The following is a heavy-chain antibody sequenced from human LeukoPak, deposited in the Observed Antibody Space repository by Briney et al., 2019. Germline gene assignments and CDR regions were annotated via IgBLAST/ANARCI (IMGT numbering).Heavy chain of an antibody. CDR2: ISSSSSYI. J-gene: IGHJ6*03. CDR3: ARDPLDIVVVPAALGMDV. CDR1: GFTFSSYS. V-gene: IGHV3-21*01. Sequence: GGSLRLSCAASGFTFSSYSMNWVRQAPGKGLEWASSISSSSSYIYYADSVKGRFTISRDNAKNSLYLQMNSLRAEDTAVYYCARDPLDIVVVPAALGMDVWGKGTTVTVSS. D-gene: IGHD2-2*03.